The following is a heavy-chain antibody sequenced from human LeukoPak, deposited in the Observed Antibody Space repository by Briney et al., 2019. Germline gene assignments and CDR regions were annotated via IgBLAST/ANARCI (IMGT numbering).Heavy chain of an antibody. CDR3: ARLDTIFGVAKGFDY. V-gene: IGHV4-61*05. CDR1: GGSISSSSYY. Sequence: SETLSLTCTVSGGSISSSSYYWGWIRQPPGKGLEWIGRIYTSGSTNYNPSLKSRVTMSVDTSKHQFSLKLSSVTAADTAVYYCARLDTIFGVAKGFDYWGQGTLVTVSS. D-gene: IGHD3-3*01. J-gene: IGHJ4*02. CDR2: IYTSGST.